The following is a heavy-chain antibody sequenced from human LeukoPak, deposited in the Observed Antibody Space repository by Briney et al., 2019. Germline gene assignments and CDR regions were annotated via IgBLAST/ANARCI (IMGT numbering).Heavy chain of an antibody. V-gene: IGHV3-30*04. Sequence: GGSLRLSCAASGFTFSSYAMHWVRQAPGKGLEWVAVISYDGSNKYYADSVKGRFTISRDNSKNTLYLQMNSLRAEDTAVYYCAKDRNWSARAHDYWGQGTLVTVSS. CDR1: GFTFSSYA. D-gene: IGHD1-20*01. CDR2: ISYDGSNK. CDR3: AKDRNWSARAHDY. J-gene: IGHJ4*02.